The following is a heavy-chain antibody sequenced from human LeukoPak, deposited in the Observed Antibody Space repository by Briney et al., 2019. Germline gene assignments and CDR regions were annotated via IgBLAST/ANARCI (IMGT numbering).Heavy chain of an antibody. CDR2: IYYSRST. J-gene: IGHJ3*02. CDR1: SGSISHYY. CDR3: ARGEYCSSSTCYRNAFDI. D-gene: IGHD2-2*01. V-gene: IGHV4-59*01. Sequence: PSETLSLTCTVSSGSISHYYWSWIRQPPGMGLEWIGYIYYSRSTTYNPSLKSRVTMSVDTSRNQISLRLRYVTAADTAVYYCARGEYCSSSTCYRNAFDIWGQGTVVTVSS.